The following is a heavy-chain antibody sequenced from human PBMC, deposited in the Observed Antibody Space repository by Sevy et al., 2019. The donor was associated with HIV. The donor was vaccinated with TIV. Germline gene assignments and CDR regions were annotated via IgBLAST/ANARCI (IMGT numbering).Heavy chain of an antibody. D-gene: IGHD3-22*01. V-gene: IGHV3-30-3*01. CDR2: ISYDGSNT. J-gene: IGHJ4*02. CDR1: GFTVTSNY. Sequence: GGSLRLSCAATGFTVTSNYMSWVRQAPGKGLEWVAVISYDGSNTYYADSVKGRFTISRDSSKNTLYLQMNSLRAEDTAVYFCARDGGYDSRGYDLSNYWGQGTLVTVSS. CDR3: ARDGGYDSRGYDLSNY.